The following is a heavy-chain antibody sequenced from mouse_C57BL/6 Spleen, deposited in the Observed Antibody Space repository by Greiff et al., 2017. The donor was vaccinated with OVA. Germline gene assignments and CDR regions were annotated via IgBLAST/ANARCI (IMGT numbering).Heavy chain of an antibody. CDR1: GFNIKDYY. D-gene: IGHD4-1*01. V-gene: IGHV14-2*01. J-gene: IGHJ2*01. CDR3: AQTGTGPFSY. CDR2: IDPEDGET. Sequence: VQLKESGAELVKPGASVKLSCTASGFNIKDYYMHWVKQRPEQGLEWIGRIDPEDGETKYATKFQGKATITADTSSNTAYLQLSSLTSEDTAVYYCAQTGTGPFSYWGQGTTLTVSS.